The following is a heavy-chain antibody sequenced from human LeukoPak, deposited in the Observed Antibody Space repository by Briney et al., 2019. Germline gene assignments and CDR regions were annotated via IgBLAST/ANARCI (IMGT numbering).Heavy chain of an antibody. CDR3: VKASSSSPQYNWFDA. J-gene: IGHJ5*02. CDR1: GFTFSSDA. D-gene: IGHD6-6*01. Sequence: PGGSLRLSCAASGFTFSSDAMNWVRLAPGKGLEWVSSVGGSSGGSTQYADAVKGRFTVSRDNSKSTLYLQMNSLRADDTAIYYCVKASSSSPQYNWFDAWGQGTLVTVSS. CDR2: VGGSSGGST. V-gene: IGHV3-23*01.